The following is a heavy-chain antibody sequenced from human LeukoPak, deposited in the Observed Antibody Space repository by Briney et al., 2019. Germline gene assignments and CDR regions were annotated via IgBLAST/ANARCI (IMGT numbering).Heavy chain of an antibody. J-gene: IGHJ4*02. D-gene: IGHD4-11*01. Sequence: GGSLRLSCAASGFTFRSYWMHWVRQAPGKGLVWVSRINSDGSSTSYAESVKGRFTVSRDNAKNTLYLQMNSLRAEDTAVYYCANMGTTDDYWGQGTLVTVSS. CDR1: GFTFRSYW. CDR2: INSDGSST. V-gene: IGHV3-74*01. CDR3: ANMGTTDDY.